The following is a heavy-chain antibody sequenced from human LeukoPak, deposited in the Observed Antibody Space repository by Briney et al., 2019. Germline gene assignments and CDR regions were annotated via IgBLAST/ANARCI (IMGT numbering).Heavy chain of an antibody. V-gene: IGHV3-30*04. J-gene: IGHJ6*02. D-gene: IGHD5-12*01. CDR3: AKDFAPSGTDNYGMDV. Sequence: GGSLRLSCAASGFTFSSYAMHWVRQAPGKGPEWVTLISYDGSDEYYADSVKGRFTVSRDNSKNTLYLQMHSLGLEDTAVYYCAKDFAPSGTDNYGMDVWGQGTTVTVSS. CDR1: GFTFSSYA. CDR2: ISYDGSDE.